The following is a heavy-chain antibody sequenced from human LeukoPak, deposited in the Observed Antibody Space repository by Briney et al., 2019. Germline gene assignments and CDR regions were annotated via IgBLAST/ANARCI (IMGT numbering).Heavy chain of an antibody. Sequence: SETLSLTCTVSGGSISSYYWSWIRQPPGKGLEWIGYIYYSGSTNYNPPLKSRVTISVDTSKNQFSLKLSSVTAADTAVYYCASTGSGSYYPYGMDVWGQGTTVTVSS. D-gene: IGHD3-10*01. CDR2: IYYSGST. J-gene: IGHJ6*02. CDR3: ASTGSGSYYPYGMDV. CDR1: GGSISSYY. V-gene: IGHV4-59*01.